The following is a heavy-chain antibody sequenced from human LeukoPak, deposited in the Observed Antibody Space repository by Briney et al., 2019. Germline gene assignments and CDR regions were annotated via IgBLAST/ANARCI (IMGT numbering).Heavy chain of an antibody. CDR2: ISSGGGSR. CDR3: ARDSGTQGPYYYGLDV. D-gene: IGHD1-7*01. V-gene: IGHV3-74*01. Sequence: GGSLRLSCAASGSTLSSSWMHWVRQVPGRGLVWVSRISSGGGSRDYADSVKGRFTISRDNAKTTLYLQMNSLRPEDTAVYYCARDSGTQGPYYYGLDVWGQGTTVTVSS. J-gene: IGHJ6*02. CDR1: GSTLSSSW.